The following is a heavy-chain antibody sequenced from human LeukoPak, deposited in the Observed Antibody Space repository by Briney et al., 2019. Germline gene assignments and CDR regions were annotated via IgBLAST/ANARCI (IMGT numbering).Heavy chain of an antibody. CDR2: IDPDGSEK. Sequence: PGGSLRLSCAASGFTFNSYWMSWVRQAPGKGLDGVANIDPDGSEKQYGDSVKGRFTTSRDNAKNSLYLQMNSLRAEDTAIYYCARIYYFGDNNWRYFDNWGQGTLVTVSS. D-gene: IGHD3-10*01. V-gene: IGHV3-7*01. CDR1: GFTFNSYW. J-gene: IGHJ4*02. CDR3: ARIYYFGDNNWRYFDN.